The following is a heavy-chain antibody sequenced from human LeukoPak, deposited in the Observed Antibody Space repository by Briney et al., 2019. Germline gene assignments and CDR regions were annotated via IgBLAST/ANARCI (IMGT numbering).Heavy chain of an antibody. D-gene: IGHD3-16*01. Sequence: GESLRISCKGSGYSFTSYWIGWVRQMPGKGLEWMGIIYPGESDTRYSPSFQGQVTISADKSISTAYLQWSSLKASDTAMYYCARTYYDYVWGSPNWFDPWGQGTLVTVSS. CDR1: GYSFTSYW. J-gene: IGHJ5*02. CDR2: IYPGESDT. CDR3: ARTYYDYVWGSPNWFDP. V-gene: IGHV5-51*01.